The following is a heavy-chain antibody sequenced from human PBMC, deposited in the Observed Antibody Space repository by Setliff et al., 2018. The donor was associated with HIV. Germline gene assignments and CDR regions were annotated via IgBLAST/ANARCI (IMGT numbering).Heavy chain of an antibody. CDR1: GFMFSNYW. CDR3: ARDLNWGFDY. Sequence: PGGSLRLSCTGSGFMFSNYWMSWVRQAPGKGLEWVASIDKDGIVKYFVDSVKGRFTISRDNSKNTLYLQMDSLRAEDTALYYCARDLNWGFDYWGQGTLVTVSS. CDR2: IDKDGIVK. D-gene: IGHD7-27*01. J-gene: IGHJ4*02. V-gene: IGHV3-7*01.